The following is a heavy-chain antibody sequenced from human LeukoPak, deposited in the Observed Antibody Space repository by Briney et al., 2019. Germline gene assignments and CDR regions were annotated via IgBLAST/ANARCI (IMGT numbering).Heavy chain of an antibody. CDR3: ARDRISTNFWSGYYDY. CDR2: IYTSGST. D-gene: IGHD3-3*01. Sequence: SETLSLTCTVSGGSISSYYWSWIRQPAGKGLEWIGRIYTSGSTNYNPSLKSRVTISVDTSKNQFSLKLSSVTAADTAVYYCARDRISTNFWSGYYDYWGQGTLVTVSS. J-gene: IGHJ4*02. V-gene: IGHV4-4*07. CDR1: GGSISSYY.